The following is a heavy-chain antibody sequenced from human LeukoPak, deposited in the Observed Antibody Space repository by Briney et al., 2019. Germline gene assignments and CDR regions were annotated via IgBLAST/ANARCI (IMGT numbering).Heavy chain of an antibody. Sequence: SETLSLTCAVYGGSFSGYYWSWIRQPPGKGLEWIGEINHSGSTNYNPSLKSRVTISVDTSKNQFSLKLSSVTAADTAVYYCARTPKNRIAAAGNDYWGQGTLVTVSS. CDR1: GGSFSGYY. J-gene: IGHJ4*02. CDR3: ARTPKNRIAAAGNDY. CDR2: INHSGST. V-gene: IGHV4-34*01. D-gene: IGHD6-13*01.